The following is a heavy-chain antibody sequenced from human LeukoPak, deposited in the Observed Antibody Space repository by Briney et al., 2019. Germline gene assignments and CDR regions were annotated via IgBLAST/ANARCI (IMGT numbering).Heavy chain of an antibody. CDR1: GGPISSYY. J-gene: IGHJ5*02. CDR2: IYYSGST. Sequence: SETLSLTRTVSGGPISSYYWSWIRQPPGKGLEWIGYIYYSGSTNYNPSLKSRVTISVDTSKNQFSLKLSSVTAADTAVYYCARVYCSSTSCYLSWFDPWGQGTLVTVSS. D-gene: IGHD2-2*01. V-gene: IGHV4-59*01. CDR3: ARVYCSSTSCYLSWFDP.